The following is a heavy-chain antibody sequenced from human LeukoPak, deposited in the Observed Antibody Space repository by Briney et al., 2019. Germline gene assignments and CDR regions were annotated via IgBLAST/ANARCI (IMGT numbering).Heavy chain of an antibody. CDR1: GVTFSSYA. J-gene: IGHJ6*03. Sequence: ASGKVSCKASGVTFSSYAISWVRQAPGQGLEWMRGIIPIFGTANYAQKFQGRVTITADKSTSTAYMELSSLRSEDTAVYYCARQAGQQHRYYYYYYMDVWGKGTTVTVSS. CDR2: IIPIFGTA. V-gene: IGHV1-69*06. CDR3: ARQAGQQHRYYYYYYMDV. D-gene: IGHD6-13*01.